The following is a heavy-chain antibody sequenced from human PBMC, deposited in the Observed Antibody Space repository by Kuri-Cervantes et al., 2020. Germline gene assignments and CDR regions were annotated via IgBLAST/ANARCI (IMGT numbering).Heavy chain of an antibody. V-gene: IGHV3-11*04. Sequence: GESLKISCAASGFTFSDYYMSWIRQAPGKGLEWVSYISSSGSTIYYADSVKGRFTISRDNAKNSLYLQMNRLRAEDTAVYYCARDVSSSWFPFDYWGQGTLVTVSS. CDR2: ISSSGSTI. CDR1: GFTFSDYY. CDR3: ARDVSSSWFPFDY. D-gene: IGHD6-13*01. J-gene: IGHJ4*02.